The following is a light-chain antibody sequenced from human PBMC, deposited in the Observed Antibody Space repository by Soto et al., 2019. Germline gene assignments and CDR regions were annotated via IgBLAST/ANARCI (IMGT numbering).Light chain of an antibody. CDR2: SAS. J-gene: IGKJ3*01. V-gene: IGKV1-39*01. CDR3: QQTYSRPFT. Sequence: DIQMTQSPSSLSASVGDRVTVTCRASQSITRYLNWYQQKPGKAPKLLIYSASSLQSGVPSRFSGSGSGTDFTLTISSVQPEDFALYYCQQTYSRPFTFGPGTKVDIK. CDR1: QSITRY.